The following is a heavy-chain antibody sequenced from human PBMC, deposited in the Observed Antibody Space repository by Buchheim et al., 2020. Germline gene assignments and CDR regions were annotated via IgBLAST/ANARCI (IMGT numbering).Heavy chain of an antibody. CDR3: ARDALYYGSGSYEFGFDY. D-gene: IGHD3-10*01. CDR1: GLTFSSYA. J-gene: IGHJ4*02. V-gene: IGHV3-30*04. CDR2: ISYVGSNK. Sequence: QVQLVESGGGVVQPGRSLRRSCAASGLTFSSYAMHRVRQAPGKGLEWVAVISYVGSNKYYADSVKGRFTISRDNSKNTLYLQLNSLRAEDTAVYYCARDALYYGSGSYEFGFDYWGQGTL.